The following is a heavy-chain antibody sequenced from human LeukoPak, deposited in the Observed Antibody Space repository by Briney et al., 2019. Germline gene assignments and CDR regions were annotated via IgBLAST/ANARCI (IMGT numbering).Heavy chain of an antibody. V-gene: IGHV1-3*01. CDR1: GYTFTSYA. Sequence: ASVKVSCKASGYTFTSYAMHWVRQAPGQRLEWMGWINAGNGNTKYSQKFQGRVTITRDTSASTAYMELSSLRSEDTAVYYCARDSWDYYYYYGMDVWGQGTTVTVSS. CDR2: INAGNGNT. J-gene: IGHJ6*02. CDR3: ARDSWDYYYYYGMDV.